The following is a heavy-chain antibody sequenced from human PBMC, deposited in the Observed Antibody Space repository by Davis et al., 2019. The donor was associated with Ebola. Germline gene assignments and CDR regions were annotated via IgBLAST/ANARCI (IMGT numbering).Heavy chain of an antibody. Sequence: AASVKVSCKASGYTFTSYGISWVRQAPGQGLEWMGRIIPILGIANYAQKFQGRVTITADKSTSTAYMELSSLRSEDTAVYYCARDTFVVGATDDYWGQGTLVTVSS. V-gene: IGHV1-69*04. D-gene: IGHD1-26*01. CDR2: IIPILGIA. CDR1: GYTFTSYG. CDR3: ARDTFVVGATDDY. J-gene: IGHJ4*02.